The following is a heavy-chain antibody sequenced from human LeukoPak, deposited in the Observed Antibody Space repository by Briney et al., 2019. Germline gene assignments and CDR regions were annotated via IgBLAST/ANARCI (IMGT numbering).Heavy chain of an antibody. V-gene: IGHV3-11*04. CDR3: ARDKRDTAMVPFDY. CDR2: ISSSGSTI. CDR1: GFTFSDYY. Sequence: GGSLRLSCAASGFTFSDYYMSWIRQAPGKGLEWVSYISSSGSTIYYADSVKGRFTISRDNAKNSLYLQMNSLRAEDTAVYYCARDKRDTAMVPFDYWGQGTLVTVSS. J-gene: IGHJ4*02. D-gene: IGHD5-18*01.